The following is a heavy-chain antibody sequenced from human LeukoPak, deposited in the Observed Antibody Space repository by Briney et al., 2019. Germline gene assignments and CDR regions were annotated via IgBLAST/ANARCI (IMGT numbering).Heavy chain of an antibody. Sequence: PGGSLRLSCAASGFTFSSYAMSWVRQTPGKGLEWVSAISGSGGSTYYADSVKGRFTISRDNSKNTLYLQMNSLRAEDTAVYYCAKVVLSGRSGNWFDPWGQGTLATVSS. CDR1: GFTFSSYA. J-gene: IGHJ5*02. D-gene: IGHD4/OR15-4a*01. CDR2: ISGSGGST. CDR3: AKVVLSGRSGNWFDP. V-gene: IGHV3-23*01.